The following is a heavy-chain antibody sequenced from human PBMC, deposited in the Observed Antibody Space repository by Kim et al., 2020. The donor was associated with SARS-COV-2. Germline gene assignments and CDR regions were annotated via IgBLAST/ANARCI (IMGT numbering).Heavy chain of an antibody. J-gene: IGHJ3*02. CDR2: INAGNGNT. V-gene: IGHV1-3*01. CDR1: GYTFTSYA. CDR3: ARRSQNYDILTGKGGAFDI. D-gene: IGHD3-9*01. Sequence: ASVKVSCKASGYTFTSYAMHWVRQAPGQRLEWMGWINAGNGNTKYSQKFQGRVTITRDTSASTAYMELSSLRSEDTAVYYCARRSQNYDILTGKGGAFDIWGQGTMVTVSS.